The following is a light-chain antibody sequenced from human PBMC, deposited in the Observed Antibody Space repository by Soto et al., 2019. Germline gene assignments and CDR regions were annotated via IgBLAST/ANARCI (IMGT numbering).Light chain of an antibody. CDR3: QQYNNWPPLT. CDR2: GAY. Sequence: EIVMTQSPATLPVSPGERATLSCRASQSVGSNLAWYQQKPGQAPRLFIYGAYTRATGIPARFSGSGSGTEFTLTISSLQSEDFAVYYCQQYNNWPPLTFGGGTKVEIK. J-gene: IGKJ4*01. V-gene: IGKV3-15*01. CDR1: QSVGSN.